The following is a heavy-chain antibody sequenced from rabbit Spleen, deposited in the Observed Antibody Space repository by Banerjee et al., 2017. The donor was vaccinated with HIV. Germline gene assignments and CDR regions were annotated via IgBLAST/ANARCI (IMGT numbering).Heavy chain of an antibody. CDR1: GVSLNDKDV. CDR2: INIVTGKS. V-gene: IGHV1S45*01. CDR3: ARDGAGGSYFNL. Sequence: QEQLEESGGGLVKPEGSLTLTCKASGVSLNDKDVMCWVRQAPGKGLEWIACINIVTGKSVYASWAKGRFTMSRPSSTTVTLQMTSLTAADTATYFCARDGAGGSYFNLWGPGTLVTVS. J-gene: IGHJ4*01. D-gene: IGHD8-1*01.